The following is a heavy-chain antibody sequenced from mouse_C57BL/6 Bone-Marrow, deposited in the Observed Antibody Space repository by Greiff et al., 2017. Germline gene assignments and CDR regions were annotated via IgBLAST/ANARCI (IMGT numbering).Heavy chain of an antibody. CDR3: ARARVRNSHYFYY. CDR1: YFSFMASD. D-gene: IGHD6-1*01. J-gene: IGHJ2*01. Sequence: LQQSGAELVRPGASVKLSCKDSYFSFMASDMHWVKQRPGQGLEWIGSVNIYSVATAYSENFKGKATLTANTSSSTAYMELSSLTSEDSAVYYCARARVRNSHYFYYGGQGTTLTVSS. V-gene: IGHV1-49*01. CDR2: VNIYSVAT.